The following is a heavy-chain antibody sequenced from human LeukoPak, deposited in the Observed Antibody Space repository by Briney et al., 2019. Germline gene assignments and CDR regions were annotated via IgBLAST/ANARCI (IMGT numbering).Heavy chain of an antibody. CDR1: GYTFTGYY. J-gene: IGHJ4*02. CDR3: ARVVFYSSGSKSNRVDY. V-gene: IGHV1-2*02. D-gene: IGHD6-19*01. Sequence: ASVKVSCKASGYTFTGYYMHWVRQAPGQGLEWMGWINPNSGGTNYAQKFQGRVTMTRDTSISIAYMELSRLRSDDTAVYYCARVVFYSSGSKSNRVDYWGQGTLVTVSS. CDR2: INPNSGGT.